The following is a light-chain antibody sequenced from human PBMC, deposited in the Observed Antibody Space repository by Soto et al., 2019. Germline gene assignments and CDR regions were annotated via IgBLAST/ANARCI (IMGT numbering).Light chain of an antibody. V-gene: IGKV1-5*01. CDR2: DAS. CDR1: QSISSY. Sequence: DIQMTQSPSTLSASVGDRVTITCRASQSISSYLAWYQQKPGKAPKVLIYDASSFESGVPLRFSGSGSGTEFTLTISSLQPDDFETYYCQEYESYSSTFGQGTKLQIK. J-gene: IGKJ2*01. CDR3: QEYESYSST.